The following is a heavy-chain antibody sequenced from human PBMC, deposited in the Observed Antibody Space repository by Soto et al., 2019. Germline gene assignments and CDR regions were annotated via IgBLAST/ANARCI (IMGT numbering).Heavy chain of an antibody. D-gene: IGHD2-15*01. CDR2: IYYSGIT. CDR1: GGSISSGGYY. V-gene: IGHV4-31*03. CDR3: ARDRNRVDYGMDV. J-gene: IGHJ6*02. Sequence: PSETLSLTCTVSGGSISSGGYYWSWIRQHPGKGLEWIGYIYYSGITYYNPSLKSRVTISVDTSKNQFSLKLSSVTAADTAVYYCARDRNRVDYGMDVWGQGTTVTVSS.